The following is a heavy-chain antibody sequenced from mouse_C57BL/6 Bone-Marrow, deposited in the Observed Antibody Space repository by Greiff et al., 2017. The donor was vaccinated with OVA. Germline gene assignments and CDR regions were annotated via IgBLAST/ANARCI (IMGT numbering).Heavy chain of an antibody. CDR2: IWSGGST. J-gene: IGHJ3*01. V-gene: IGHV2-2*01. CDR1: GFSLTSYG. D-gene: IGHD2-2*01. CDR3: ARNGYDGVAY. Sequence: QVQLKQSGPGLVQPSQSLSITCTVSGFSLTSYGVHWVRQSPGKGLEWLGVIWSGGSTDYNASFISRLSISKDNSKSHVFFKMNSMQADATAIYYCARNGYDGVAYWGQGTLVTVSA.